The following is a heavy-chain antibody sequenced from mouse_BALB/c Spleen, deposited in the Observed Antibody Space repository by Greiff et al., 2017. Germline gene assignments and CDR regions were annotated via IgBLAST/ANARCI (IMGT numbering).Heavy chain of an antibody. CDR3: ARGATVVANYYAMDY. D-gene: IGHD1-1*01. V-gene: IGHV1-9*01. CDR1: GYTFSSYW. Sequence: QVQLQQSGPEMEKPGASVKISCKATGYTFSSYWIEWVKQRPGHGLEWIGEILPGSGSTNYNEKFKGKATFTADTSSNTAYMQLSSLTSEDSAVYYCARGATVVANYYAMDYWGQGTSVTVSS. CDR2: ILPGSGST. J-gene: IGHJ4*01.